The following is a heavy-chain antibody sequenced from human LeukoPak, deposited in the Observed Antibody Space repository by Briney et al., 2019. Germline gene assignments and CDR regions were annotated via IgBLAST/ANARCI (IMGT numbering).Heavy chain of an antibody. J-gene: IGHJ3*02. D-gene: IGHD3-16*02. CDR3: ARVSILNLGELSEAFDI. Sequence: SGGSLRLSCAASGFTFRNYWMTWVRQAPGKGLEWVTNIKQDGSEKYFVDSVKGRFTISRDNAKNSLYLQMNSLGAEDTAVYFCARVSILNLGELSEAFDIWGQGTMVTVSS. CDR1: GFTFRNYW. V-gene: IGHV3-7*05. CDR2: IKQDGSEK.